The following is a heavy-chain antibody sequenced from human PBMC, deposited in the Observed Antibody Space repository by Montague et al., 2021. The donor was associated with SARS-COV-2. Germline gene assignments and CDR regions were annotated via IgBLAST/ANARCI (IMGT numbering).Heavy chain of an antibody. J-gene: IGHJ6*02. D-gene: IGHD4-23*01. CDR2: IDWDDDK. CDR3: ARMTTVVTLGYYYYYGMDV. V-gene: IGHV2-70*01. Sequence: PALVKPTQTLTLTCTFSGFSLSTSGMCVSWIRQPPGKALEWLALIDWDDDKYYSTSLKTRLTISKDTSKNQVVLTMPNMDPVDTATYYCARMTTVVTLGYYYYYGMDVWGQGTTVTVSS. CDR1: GFSLSTSGMC.